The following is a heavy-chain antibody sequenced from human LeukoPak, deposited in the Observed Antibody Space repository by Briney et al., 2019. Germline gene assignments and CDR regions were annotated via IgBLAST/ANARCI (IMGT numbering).Heavy chain of an antibody. CDR2: VNHSGST. CDR3: ARGRYLTTGGGAAAGFLDY. D-gene: IGHD6-13*01. V-gene: IGHV4-34*01. Sequence: SETLSLTCGVDGGSFSGYYWNWIRQPPGKGLEWIGEVNHSGSTNYNPSLKRRVTISVDTSQNQFSVRLSSVTAADTAVYYCARGRYLTTGGGAAAGFLDYWGQGTLVTVSS. J-gene: IGHJ4*02. CDR1: GGSFSGYY.